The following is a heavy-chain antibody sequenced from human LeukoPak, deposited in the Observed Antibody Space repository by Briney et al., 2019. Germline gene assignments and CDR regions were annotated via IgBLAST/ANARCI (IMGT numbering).Heavy chain of an antibody. CDR1: GYSINNYW. D-gene: IGHD6-19*01. CDR3: ARLDEQWLVPGFDY. J-gene: IGHJ4*02. Sequence: GESLKISCKGSGYSINNYWIGWVRQMPGKGLEWMGIIYPGDSDTRYSPSFQGQVTISADKSISTAYLQWSSLKASDTAMYYCARLDEQWLVPGFDYWGQGTLVTVSS. V-gene: IGHV5-51*01. CDR2: IYPGDSDT.